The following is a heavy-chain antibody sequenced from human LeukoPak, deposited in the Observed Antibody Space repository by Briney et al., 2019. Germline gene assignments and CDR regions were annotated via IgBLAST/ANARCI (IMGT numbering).Heavy chain of an antibody. V-gene: IGHV4-34*01. Sequence: SETLSLTCAVYGGSCDDYYCSCLRQPPAKGLEWIGEIHPSGIFYYNSSLLSRVTISIDTSKSRFSLRLTSVTAADTAFYYCARGRDRSKAGDHWGQGSLVTVSS. CDR1: GGSCDDYY. CDR2: IHPSGIF. J-gene: IGHJ4*02. D-gene: IGHD5-24*01. CDR3: ARGRDRSKAGDH.